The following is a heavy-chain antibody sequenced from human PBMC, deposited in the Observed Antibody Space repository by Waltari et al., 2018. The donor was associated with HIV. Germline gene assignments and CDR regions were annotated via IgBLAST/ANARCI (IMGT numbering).Heavy chain of an antibody. CDR1: GFTFSSYS. Sequence: EVQLVESGGGLVKPGGSLRLSCAASGFTFSSYSMNWVRQAPGKGLEWVSSISTSSRYIYYADSLKGRFTISRDNAKNSLYLQMNSLGAEDTAVYYCAREGFCSNGVCSHYYGMDVWGQGTTVTVSS. J-gene: IGHJ6*02. D-gene: IGHD2-8*01. V-gene: IGHV3-21*01. CDR3: AREGFCSNGVCSHYYGMDV. CDR2: ISTSSRYI.